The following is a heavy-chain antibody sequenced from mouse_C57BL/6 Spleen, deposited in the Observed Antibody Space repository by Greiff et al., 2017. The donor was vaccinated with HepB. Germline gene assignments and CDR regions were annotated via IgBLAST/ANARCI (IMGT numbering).Heavy chain of an antibody. Sequence: QVQLKQSGPELVKPGASVKLSCKASGYTFTSYDINWVKQRPGQGLEWIGWIYPRDGSTKYNEKFKGKATLTVDTSSSTAYMELHSLTSEDSAVYFCVCAFITTVVRYFDVWGTGTTVTVSS. CDR1: GYTFTSYD. J-gene: IGHJ1*03. CDR2: IYPRDGST. CDR3: VCAFITTVVRYFDV. D-gene: IGHD1-1*01. V-gene: IGHV1-85*01.